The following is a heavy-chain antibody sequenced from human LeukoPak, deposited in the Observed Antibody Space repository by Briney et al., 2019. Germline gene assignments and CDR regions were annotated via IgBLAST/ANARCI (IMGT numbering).Heavy chain of an antibody. D-gene: IGHD3-16*02. CDR1: GYIFTGYY. Sequence: ASVKVSCKASGYIFTGYYMHWVRQAPGQGLEWMGRINPNSGDTNSAQKFQGRITMTRDTSISTAYMELSRLRSDDTAMYYCVRDDYVWGSYRSGDYWGQGTLVTVSS. J-gene: IGHJ4*02. CDR2: INPNSGDT. V-gene: IGHV1-2*06. CDR3: VRDDYVWGSYRSGDY.